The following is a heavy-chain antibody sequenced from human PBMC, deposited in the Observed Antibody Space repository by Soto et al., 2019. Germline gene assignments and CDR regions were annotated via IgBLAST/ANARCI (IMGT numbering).Heavy chain of an antibody. CDR1: GFTFSSYG. CDR3: ASGRYCSSLSCYSYYHYSGMDV. CDR2: ISFDGNNK. Sequence: QVQLVESGGGVVQPGRSLRLSCAASGFTFSSYGMHWVRQAPGKGLEWVAVISFDGNNKYYADSVKGRFTISRDNSKNTLYLEMNSLRGEDTAVYYCASGRYCSSLSCYSYYHYSGMDVWGQGTTVTVSS. D-gene: IGHD2-2*01. V-gene: IGHV3-30*03. J-gene: IGHJ6*02.